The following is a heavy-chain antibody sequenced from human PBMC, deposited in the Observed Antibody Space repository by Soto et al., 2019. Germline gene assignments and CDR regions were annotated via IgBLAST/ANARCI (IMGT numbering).Heavy chain of an antibody. CDR1: GFTFTNYA. CDR2: ISASGGLK. D-gene: IGHD1-26*01. CDR3: AREVGAPSGWLDP. Sequence: PGGSLRLSCAASGFTFTNYAMTWVRQTPGKGLEWASGISASGGLKYYADSVQGRFTVSRDNSKNILYLQMDNLRDEDTALYYCAREVGAPSGWLDPWGQGTQVTVSS. V-gene: IGHV3-23*01. J-gene: IGHJ5*02.